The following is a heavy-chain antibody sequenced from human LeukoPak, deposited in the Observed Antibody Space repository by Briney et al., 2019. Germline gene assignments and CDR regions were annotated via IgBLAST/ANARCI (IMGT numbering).Heavy chain of an antibody. CDR2: INGDGVYT. J-gene: IGHJ4*02. CDR1: GFAFDDYA. V-gene: IGHV3-43*02. D-gene: IGHD5-18*01. CDR3: ARDMASTSRGYSYGSPDF. Sequence: PGGSLRLSCAASGFAFDDYAMHWVRPAPGKGLNWVSLINGDGVYTYYADSVRGRFTISRDNSKNSLYLQMNSLTTEDSALYYCARDMASTSRGYSYGSPDFWGQGTLVTVSS.